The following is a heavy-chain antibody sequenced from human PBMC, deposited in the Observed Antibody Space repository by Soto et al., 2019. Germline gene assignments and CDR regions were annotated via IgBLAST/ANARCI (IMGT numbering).Heavy chain of an antibody. CDR1: GFSITSFA. CDR2: ISASGGST. V-gene: IGHV3-23*01. D-gene: IGHD1-26*01. J-gene: IGHJ4*02. Sequence: GGSLRLSCVASGFSITSFAMSWVRQAPGKGLEWASAISASGGSTYADSVKGRFTISRDNSKNTLYLQMNSLRVEDTAVYYCAKVLASGSYSGALEYWGQGALVTVSS. CDR3: AKVLASGSYSGALEY.